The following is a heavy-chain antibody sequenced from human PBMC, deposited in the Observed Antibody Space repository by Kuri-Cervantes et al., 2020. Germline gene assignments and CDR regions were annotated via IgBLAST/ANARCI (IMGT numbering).Heavy chain of an antibody. D-gene: IGHD6-13*01. CDR1: GFTFSSYA. CDR3: ARVGIAAAGSYYFDY. V-gene: IGHV3-30-3*01. CDR2: ISYDGSNK. Sequence: GGSLRLSCAASGFTFSSYAMHWVRQAPGKGLEWVAVISYDGSNKYYADSVKGRFTISRDNSKNTLYLQMNSLRAEDTAVYYCARVGIAAAGSYYFDYWGQGTLVTVSS. J-gene: IGHJ4*02.